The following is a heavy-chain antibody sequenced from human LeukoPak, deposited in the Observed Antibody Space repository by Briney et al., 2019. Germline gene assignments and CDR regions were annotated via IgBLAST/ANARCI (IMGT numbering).Heavy chain of an antibody. J-gene: IGHJ4*02. CDR1: GFTVSSEY. D-gene: IGHD3-16*01. CDR2: IYSGGST. CDR3: FRLDVDS. V-gene: IGHV3-53*01. Sequence: GGSLRLSCAASGFTVSSEYMNWVRQAPGKGLEWVAVIYSGGSTYYADSVKGRFTISRDNSKNTLYLQKNSLRAEDTAVKYCFRLDVDSWGKGTLVTVSS.